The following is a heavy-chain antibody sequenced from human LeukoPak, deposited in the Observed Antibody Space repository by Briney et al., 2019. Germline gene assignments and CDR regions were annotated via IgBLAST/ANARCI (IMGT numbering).Heavy chain of an antibody. Sequence: PSETLSLTCTVSAGSISSYYWTWIRQPAGKGLEWIGRIYTSGSTNYNPSLKSRVTMSVDTSKNQFSLKLSSVTAADTAVYYCAREGYYYGSGTYIDYWGQGTLVTVSS. J-gene: IGHJ4*02. CDR2: IYTSGST. CDR1: AGSISSYY. D-gene: IGHD3-10*01. V-gene: IGHV4-4*07. CDR3: AREGYYYGSGTYIDY.